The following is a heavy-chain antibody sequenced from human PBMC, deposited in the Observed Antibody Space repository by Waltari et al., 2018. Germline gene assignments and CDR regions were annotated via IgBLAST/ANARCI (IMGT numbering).Heavy chain of an antibody. CDR1: GGSISSGSYC. J-gene: IGHJ6*02. Sequence: QVQLQESGPGLVKPSQTLSLTCTVSGGSISSGSYCWSWIRQPAGKGLEWIGRIYTSGSTNYNPSLKSRVTISVDTSKHQFSLKLSSVTAADTAVYYCARGGYYDSSGYYAYYYYYGMDVWGQGTTVTVSS. CDR2: IYTSGST. V-gene: IGHV4-61*02. CDR3: ARGGYYDSSGYYAYYYYYGMDV. D-gene: IGHD3-22*01.